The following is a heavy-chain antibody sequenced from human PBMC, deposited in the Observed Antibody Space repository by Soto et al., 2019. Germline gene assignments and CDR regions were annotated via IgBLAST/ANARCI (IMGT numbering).Heavy chain of an antibody. CDR1: GFTFSSYA. CDR2: ISYDGSNK. D-gene: IGHD3-3*01. V-gene: IGHV3-30-3*01. Sequence: GGSLRLSCAASGFTFSSYAMHWVRQAPGKGLEWVAVISYDGSNKYYADSVKGRFTISRDNSKNTLYLQMNSLRAEDTAVYYGISASWRCIMIFGLVGGGTARQYCGMEVWGQGTTVTVSS. J-gene: IGHJ6*02. CDR3: ISASWRCIMIFGLVGGGTARQYCGMEV.